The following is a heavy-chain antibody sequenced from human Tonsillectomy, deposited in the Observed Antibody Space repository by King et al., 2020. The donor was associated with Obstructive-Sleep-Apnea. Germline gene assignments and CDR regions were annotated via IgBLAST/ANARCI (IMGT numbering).Heavy chain of an antibody. D-gene: IGHD3-10*01. CDR1: GGTFSSYA. J-gene: IGHJ6*02. Sequence: QLVQSGAEVKKPGSSVKVSCKASGGTFSSYAISWVRQAPGQGLDWMGGIIPIFGTANYAQKFQGRVTITADESTSTAYMELSSLRSEDTAVYYCARGRIYYYGSGSYLPAHYYYGMDGWGQGTTVTVSS. CDR3: ARGRIYYYGSGSYLPAHYYYGMDG. V-gene: IGHV1-69*01. CDR2: IIPIFGTA.